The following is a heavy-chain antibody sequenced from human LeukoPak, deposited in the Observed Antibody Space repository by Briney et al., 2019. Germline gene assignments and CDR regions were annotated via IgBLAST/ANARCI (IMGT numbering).Heavy chain of an antibody. D-gene: IGHD2-8*01. V-gene: IGHV4-59*01. CDR3: ARVMEWVDAFDI. J-gene: IGHJ3*02. CDR2: IYYSGSA. Sequence: SETLSLTCTVSGGSISSYYWSWIRQPPGKGLEWIGYIYYSGSANYNPSLKSRVTISVDTSKNQFSLKLSSVTAADTAVYYCARVMEWVDAFDIWGQGTMVTVSS. CDR1: GGSISSYY.